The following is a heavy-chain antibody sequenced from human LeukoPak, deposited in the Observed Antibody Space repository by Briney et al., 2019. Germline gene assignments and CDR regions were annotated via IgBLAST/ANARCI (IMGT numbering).Heavy chain of an antibody. D-gene: IGHD1-7*01. J-gene: IGHJ4*02. Sequence: ASVKVSCKASGYTFTAYYLNWVRQAPGQGLEWLGWIHPSSGVAKLPQRFQGRVTMARDTSITTAYMELSSLRSDDTAVYYCARSLPIWNYVDYFDYWGQGVLVSVSS. V-gene: IGHV1-2*02. CDR3: ARSLPIWNYVDYFDY. CDR1: GYTFTAYY. CDR2: IHPSSGVA.